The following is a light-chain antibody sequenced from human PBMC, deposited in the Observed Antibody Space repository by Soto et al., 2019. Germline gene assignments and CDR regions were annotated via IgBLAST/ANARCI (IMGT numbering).Light chain of an antibody. CDR3: QSNDNGLSGSDV. J-gene: IGLJ1*01. V-gene: IGLV1-40*01. CDR1: SSNIGAGYD. Sequence: QSVLTQPPSVSGAPGQRVTISCTGSSSNIGAGYDVNWFQQLPETAPKLLIFGDSNRPSGVPDRFSGSKSGTSASLVITGLQADDEAGYYCQSNDNGLSGSDVFGTGTKAPS. CDR2: GDS.